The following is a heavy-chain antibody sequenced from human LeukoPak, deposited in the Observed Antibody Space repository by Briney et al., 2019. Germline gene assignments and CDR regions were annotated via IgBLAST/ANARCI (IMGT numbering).Heavy chain of an antibody. CDR1: QFKFNNYG. D-gene: IGHD4-17*01. CDR2: ITGSGGRT. CDR3: AKDPNGDYIGTFDI. V-gene: IGHV3-23*01. Sequence: PGGSLRLSCATSQFKFNNYGMTWVRQAPGKGLECVSSITGSGGRTQYADSVQGRFTISRDNSKNTLYLQMNSLRAEDTAVYYCAKDPNGDYIGTFDIWGQGTMVTVSS. J-gene: IGHJ3*02.